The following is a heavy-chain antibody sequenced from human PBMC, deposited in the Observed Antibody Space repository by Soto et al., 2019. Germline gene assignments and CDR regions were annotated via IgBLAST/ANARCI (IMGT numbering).Heavy chain of an antibody. J-gene: IGHJ1*01. V-gene: IGHV4-34*01. CDR1: VGSFSGYY. D-gene: IGHD6-13*01. CDR3: ARVFPGQSGTVYSKSQRGKYFQH. CDR2: INHSGST. Sequence: HAWTLSLSSAVYVGSFSGYYWSWIRQPPGKGLEWIGEINHSGSTNYNPSLKSRVTISVDTSKNQFSLKLSSVTAADTAVYYCARVFPGQSGTVYSKSQRGKYFQHWGQGTLVTVSS.